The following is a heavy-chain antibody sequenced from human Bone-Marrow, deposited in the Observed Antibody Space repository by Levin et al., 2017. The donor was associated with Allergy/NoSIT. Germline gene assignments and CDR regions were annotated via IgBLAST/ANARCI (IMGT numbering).Heavy chain of an antibody. CDR1: GFTFSSYG. V-gene: IGHV3-33*01. J-gene: IGHJ4*02. Sequence: LSLTCAASGFTFSSYGMHWVRQAPGKGLEWVAVIWYDGSNKYYADSVKGRFTISRDNSKNTLYLQMNSLRAEDTAVYYCARDATYYKSPIDYWGQGTLVTVSS. CDR3: ARDATYYKSPIDY. D-gene: IGHD3-10*01. CDR2: IWYDGSNK.